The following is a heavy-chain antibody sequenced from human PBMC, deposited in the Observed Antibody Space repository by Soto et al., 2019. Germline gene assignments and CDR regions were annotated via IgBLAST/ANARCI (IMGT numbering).Heavy chain of an antibody. J-gene: IGHJ4*02. V-gene: IGHV3-30*04. D-gene: IGHD5-12*01. Sequence: QVQLVESGGGVVQPGASLRLSCAASGFRFSGFAMHWVRQAPGKGLEWVAVISFDGSEKFYVDSVKGRFTISRDDFQSIVFLQMDSLGPEDTGVYYCARYLGGYVHLWDKSNYWGQGTLVNVSS. CDR3: ARYLGGYVHLWDKSNY. CDR1: GFRFSGFA. CDR2: ISFDGSEK.